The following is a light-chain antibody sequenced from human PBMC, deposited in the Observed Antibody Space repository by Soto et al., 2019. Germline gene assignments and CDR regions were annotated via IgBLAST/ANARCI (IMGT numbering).Light chain of an antibody. CDR3: QQYYSPPWT. V-gene: IGKV4-1*01. CDR2: WAS. J-gene: IGKJ1*01. CDR1: QSVLFSSNNKNY. Sequence: DIVMTQSPDSLAVSLGERATINCKPSQSVLFSSNNKNYLAWYQQKPGQSPKLLIYWASTRESGVPDRFSGSGSGTDFTLTISSLQAADVAVYFCQQYYSPPWTFGPGTKVDIK.